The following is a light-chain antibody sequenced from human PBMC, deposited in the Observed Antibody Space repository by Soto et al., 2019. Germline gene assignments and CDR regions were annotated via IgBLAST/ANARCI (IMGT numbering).Light chain of an antibody. Sequence: DIVMTQSPLSLPVTPGEPASISCRSSQSLLHSNGYNYLDWYLKKPGQSPQLLIYLGSNRASGVPDRFSGGGSGTDFTLKISRVEAEDVGVYYCMQALQTSYTFGQGTKLEIK. CDR2: LGS. CDR1: QSLLHSNGYNY. J-gene: IGKJ2*01. CDR3: MQALQTSYT. V-gene: IGKV2-28*01.